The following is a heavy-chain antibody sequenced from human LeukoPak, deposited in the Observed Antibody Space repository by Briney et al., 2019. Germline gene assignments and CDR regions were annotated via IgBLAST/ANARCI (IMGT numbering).Heavy chain of an antibody. CDR2: IWYDGSNK. D-gene: IGHD3-22*01. V-gene: IGHV3-33*01. Sequence: GGSLRLSCAASGFTFSRFGMHWVRQAPGKGLEWVAVIWYDGSNKYYADSVKGRFTISRDNSKNTLYLEMNSLRAEDTAVYYCARDYYYDSSGYWDYYFDYWGQGTLVSASS. CDR1: GFTFSRFG. J-gene: IGHJ4*02. CDR3: ARDYYYDSSGYWDYYFDY.